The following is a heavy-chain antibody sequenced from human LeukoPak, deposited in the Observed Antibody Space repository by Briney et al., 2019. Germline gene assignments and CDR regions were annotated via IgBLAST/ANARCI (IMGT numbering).Heavy chain of an antibody. Sequence: SETLSLTCTVSGDSISSDYWNWIRQPAGKGLEWIGRIYSSGSTNYNPSLKSRITMSVDTSKDQFSLKLSSATAADTAVYYCARSLMDEAAAWGQGTLVTVSS. CDR1: GDSISSDY. J-gene: IGHJ4*02. D-gene: IGHD6-13*01. CDR2: IYSSGST. CDR3: ARSLMDEAAA. V-gene: IGHV4-4*07.